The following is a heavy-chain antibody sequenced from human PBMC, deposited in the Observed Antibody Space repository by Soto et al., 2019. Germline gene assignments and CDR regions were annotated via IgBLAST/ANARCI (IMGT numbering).Heavy chain of an antibody. CDR3: ARGQSVEGYSYGTIDY. D-gene: IGHD5-18*01. V-gene: IGHV4-34*01. Sequence: SETLSLTCAVYGGSFSGYYWSWIRQPPGKGLEWIGEINHSGSTNYNPSLKSRVTISVDTSKNQFSLKLSSVTAADTAVYYCARGQSVEGYSYGTIDYWGQGTLVTVSS. J-gene: IGHJ4*02. CDR2: INHSGST. CDR1: GGSFSGYY.